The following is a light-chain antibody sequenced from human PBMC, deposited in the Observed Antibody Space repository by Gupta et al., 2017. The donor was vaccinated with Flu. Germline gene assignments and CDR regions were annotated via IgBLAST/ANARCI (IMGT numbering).Light chain of an antibody. CDR2: DSR. Sequence: SVLTQSPSLSAAPGQNITISCSGTTSNIGSNFVSWYQHVPGTAPKLLIYDSRSRPSGIADRFSGSKSDTSATLVIAGLQTGDEAVYYCGTWDARVFVFGTGTQVNVL. CDR1: TSNIGSNF. CDR3: GTWDARVFV. V-gene: IGLV1-51*01. J-gene: IGLJ1*01.